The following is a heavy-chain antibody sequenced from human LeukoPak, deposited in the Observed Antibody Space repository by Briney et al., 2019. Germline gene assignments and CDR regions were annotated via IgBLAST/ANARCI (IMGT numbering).Heavy chain of an antibody. V-gene: IGHV3-30*02. CDR1: GFTFSSYG. Sequence: GGSLRLSCAASGFTFSSYGMHWVRQAPGKGLEWVAIIRYDGSNKYYADSVKGRFTISRDNSKNTLYLQMNSLRAEDTAVYYCARVPRSYYYYYYMDVWGKGTTVTVSS. J-gene: IGHJ6*03. CDR2: IRYDGSNK. CDR3: ARVPRSYYYYYYMDV.